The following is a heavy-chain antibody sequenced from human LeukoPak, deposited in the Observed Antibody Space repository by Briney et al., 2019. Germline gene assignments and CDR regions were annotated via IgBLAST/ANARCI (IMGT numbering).Heavy chain of an antibody. Sequence: GGSLRLSCAASGFTFSSFWMNWVRQAPGKGLEWVANIKQDGSEKYYVDSVKGRFTISRDNANNSLYLQMNSLRAEDTAVYYCARDRVGGYSYGIKDYWGQGTLVTVSS. CDR1: GFTFSSFW. J-gene: IGHJ4*02. D-gene: IGHD5-18*01. V-gene: IGHV3-7*01. CDR3: ARDRVGGYSYGIKDY. CDR2: IKQDGSEK.